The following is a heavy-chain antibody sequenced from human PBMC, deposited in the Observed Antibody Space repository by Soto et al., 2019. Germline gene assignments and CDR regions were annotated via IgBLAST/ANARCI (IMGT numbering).Heavy chain of an antibody. V-gene: IGHV3-7*01. D-gene: IGHD3-16*02. Sequence: EVQLVESGGGSVQPGGSLRLSCATSGFTLRNYWMVWVRQAPGKGLEWVANIKEDGGGKYFGDSVRGRFTVSRDNAKNSLYLQMNNLRAEDTAVYYCERDGYGYNSLDNWGQGTLVTVSS. CDR2: IKEDGGGK. CDR3: ERDGYGYNSLDN. J-gene: IGHJ4*02. CDR1: GFTLRNYW.